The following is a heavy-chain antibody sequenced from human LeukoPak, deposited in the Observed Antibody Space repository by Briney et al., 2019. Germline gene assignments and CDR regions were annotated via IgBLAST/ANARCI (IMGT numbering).Heavy chain of an antibody. CDR3: ANAVSTMIAVVIIDY. CDR2: ISSSSYI. D-gene: IGHD3-22*01. CDR1: GFTFSSYS. Sequence: PGGSLRLSCAASGFTFSSYSMNWVRQAPGKGLEWVSSISSSSYIYYADSVKGRFTISRDNAKNSLYLQMNSLRAEDTAVYYCANAVSTMIAVVIIDYWGQGTLVTVSS. V-gene: IGHV3-21*04. J-gene: IGHJ4*02.